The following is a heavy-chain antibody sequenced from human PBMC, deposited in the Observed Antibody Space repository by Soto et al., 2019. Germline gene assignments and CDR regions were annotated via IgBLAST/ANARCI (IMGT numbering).Heavy chain of an antibody. CDR3: ARVSCSGGGCYPDWYFVL. Sequence: EVRLVESGGGLIQPGGSLTVSCAASGFSVSDNYMSWVRQPPGKGLEWVSVIYRGGTIFYADSVKGRFIISRDSSKNTMYVSIISQRAEDKATYYSARVSCSGGGCYPDWYFVLWGRGTLVTVSS. CDR2: IYRGGTI. J-gene: IGHJ2*01. D-gene: IGHD2-15*01. CDR1: GFSVSDNY. V-gene: IGHV3-53*01.